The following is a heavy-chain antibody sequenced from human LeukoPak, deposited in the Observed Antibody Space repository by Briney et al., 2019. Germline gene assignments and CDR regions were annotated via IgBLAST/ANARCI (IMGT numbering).Heavy chain of an antibody. CDR3: AKDRARNDYGDTQLFDY. Sequence: GGSLRLSGAASGFTFSSYAMSWVRQAPGKGLEGVSAISGSDGSTYYADSVKGRFTISRDNSKNTLYLQMNSLRAEDTAVYYCAKDRARNDYGDTQLFDYWGQGTLVTVSS. V-gene: IGHV3-23*01. CDR1: GFTFSSYA. CDR2: ISGSDGST. D-gene: IGHD4-17*01. J-gene: IGHJ4*02.